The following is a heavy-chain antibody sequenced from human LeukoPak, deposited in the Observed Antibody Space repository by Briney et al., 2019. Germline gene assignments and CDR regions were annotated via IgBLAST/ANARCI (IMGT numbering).Heavy chain of an antibody. D-gene: IGHD3-22*01. J-gene: IGHJ5*02. CDR2: IYHSGST. CDR3: ARYQVNYYDSSGYYGSFDP. V-gene: IGHV4-38-2*02. CDR1: GYSISSGYY. Sequence: SETLSLTCTVSGYSISSGYYWGWIRQPPGKGLEWIGSIYHSGSTYYNPSLKSRVTISVDTSKNQFSLKLSSVTAADTAVYYCARYQVNYYDSSGYYGSFDPWGQGTLVTVSS.